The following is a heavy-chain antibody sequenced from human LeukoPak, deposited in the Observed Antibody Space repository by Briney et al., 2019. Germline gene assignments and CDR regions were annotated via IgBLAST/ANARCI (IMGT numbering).Heavy chain of an antibody. CDR2: ISGSGGST. CDR3: AKVGDSSGYYPNWFDP. J-gene: IGHJ5*02. Sequence: PSETLSLTCTVSGGSISSGGYYWSWVRQAPGKGLEWVSAISGSGGSTYYADSVKGRFTISRDNSKNTLYLQMNSLRAEDTAVYYCAKVGDSSGYYPNWFDPWGQGTLVTVSS. V-gene: IGHV3-23*01. CDR1: GGSISSGGYY. D-gene: IGHD3-22*01.